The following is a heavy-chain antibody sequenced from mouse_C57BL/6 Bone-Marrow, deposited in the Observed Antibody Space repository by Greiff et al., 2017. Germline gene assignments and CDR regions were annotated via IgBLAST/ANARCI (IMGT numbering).Heavy chain of an antibody. CDR2: IDPETGGP. J-gene: IGHJ2*01. Sequence: QVQLKESGAELVRPGASVTLSCKASGYTFTDYEMHWVKQTPVHGLEWIGAIDPETGGPAYNQKFKGKAILTADKSSSTAYMELRSLKSEDSAVYYCTTTVVATPYYFDYWGQGTTLTVSS. V-gene: IGHV1-15*01. CDR1: GYTFTDYE. CDR3: TTTVVATPYYFDY. D-gene: IGHD1-1*01.